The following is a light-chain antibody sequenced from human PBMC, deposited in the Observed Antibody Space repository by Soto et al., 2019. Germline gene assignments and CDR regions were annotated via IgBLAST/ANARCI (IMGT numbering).Light chain of an antibody. CDR2: GAS. J-gene: IGKJ2*02. CDR3: QQFNNWPPST. V-gene: IGKV3D-15*01. Sequence: IVMTQSPATLSVSPGERATLSCRASQSVSSNLAWYQQKPGQAPGLLIYGASTRATGIPARFSGSGSGTEFTLTISSLQSEDCAVYYCQQFNNWPPSTFGQGTKLEIK. CDR1: QSVSSN.